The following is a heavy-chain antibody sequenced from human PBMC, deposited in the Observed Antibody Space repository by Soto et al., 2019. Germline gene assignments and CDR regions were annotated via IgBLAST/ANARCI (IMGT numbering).Heavy chain of an antibody. CDR1: GYTFSRYG. Sequence: RASVKVSCKASGYTFSRYGITWVRQAPGQGLEWMGWISPYNGNTNYAQKVQGRVTMTTDTSTSTAYMELRSLRSDDTAVYYCARGPVGLDYWGQGTLVTVSS. D-gene: IGHD1-26*01. CDR2: ISPYNGNT. J-gene: IGHJ4*02. CDR3: ARGPVGLDY. V-gene: IGHV1-18*04.